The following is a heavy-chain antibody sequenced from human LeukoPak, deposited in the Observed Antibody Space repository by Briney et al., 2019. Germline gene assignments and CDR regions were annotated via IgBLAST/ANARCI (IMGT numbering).Heavy chain of an antibody. CDR1: GFTSSSYW. CDR3: ARGRGPYGWFDP. J-gene: IGHJ5*02. D-gene: IGHD3-10*01. Sequence: PGGSLRLSCAASGFTSSSYWMHWVRQAPGKGLVWVSRINSDGSSINYADPVKGRFTISRDNAKNTLYLQMNSLRAEDAAVYYCARGRGPYGWFDPWGQGTLVTVSS. CDR2: INSDGSSI. V-gene: IGHV3-74*01.